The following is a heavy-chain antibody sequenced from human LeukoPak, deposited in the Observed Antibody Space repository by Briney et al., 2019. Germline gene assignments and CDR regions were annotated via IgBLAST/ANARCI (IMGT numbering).Heavy chain of an antibody. CDR1: GFTFSDYY. CDR2: ISSGSGYT. Sequence: LGGSLRLSCAASGFTFSDYYMSWIRQAPGKGLEWVSYISSGSGYTHYADSVKGRFTISRDNAKNSLFLQMNSLRADDTAVYYCARGDSAVAPKSFDYWGQGTLVTVSS. D-gene: IGHD6-19*01. CDR3: ARGDSAVAPKSFDY. J-gene: IGHJ4*02. V-gene: IGHV3-11*05.